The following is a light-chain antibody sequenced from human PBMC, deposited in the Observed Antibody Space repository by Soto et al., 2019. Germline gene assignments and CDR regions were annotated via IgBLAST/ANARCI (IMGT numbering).Light chain of an antibody. CDR3: SAYTSSSPYV. CDR2: DVS. V-gene: IGLV2-14*01. CDR1: SSDVGGYNY. J-gene: IGLJ1*01. Sequence: QSVLTQPASVSGSPGQSITISCTGTSSDVGGYNYVSWYQQHPGKGPKLMIYDVSNRPSGVSNRFSGSKSGNTASLTISGLQAEDEADYYCSAYTSSSPYVFGSGTKLTV.